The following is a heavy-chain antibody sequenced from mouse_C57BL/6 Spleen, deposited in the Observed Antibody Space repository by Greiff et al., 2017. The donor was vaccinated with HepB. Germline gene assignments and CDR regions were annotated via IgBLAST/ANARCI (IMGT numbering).Heavy chain of an antibody. J-gene: IGHJ2*01. Sequence: EVQGVESGGGLVKPGGSLKLSCAASGFTFSDYGMHWVRQAPEKGLEWVAYISSGSSTIYYADTVKGRFTISRDKAKNTLCLQMTSLRSEETAMYYCARRGTTVDYYFDYWRQGTTLTVSS. CDR1: GFTFSDYG. D-gene: IGHD1-1*01. V-gene: IGHV5-17*01. CDR2: ISSGSSTI. CDR3: ARRGTTVDYYFDY.